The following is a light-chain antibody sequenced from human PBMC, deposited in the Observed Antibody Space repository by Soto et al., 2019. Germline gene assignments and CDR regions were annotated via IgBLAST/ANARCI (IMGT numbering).Light chain of an antibody. CDR1: SSDVGGYNY. V-gene: IGLV2-8*01. CDR3: SSLTDTENSYV. J-gene: IGLJ1*01. CDR2: EVI. Sequence: QSVLTQPPSASGSPGQSVTISCTGTSSDVGGYNYVSWYQQHPGRAPKLMIYEVIKRPAGVPDRFSGSMSGNTASLTVYGLQAEDEGDYYCSSLTDTENSYVFGSGTKLTVL.